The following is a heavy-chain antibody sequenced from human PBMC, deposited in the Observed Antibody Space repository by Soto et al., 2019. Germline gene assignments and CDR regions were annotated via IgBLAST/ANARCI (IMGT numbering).Heavy chain of an antibody. CDR3: ARAKTTLYNWFDA. D-gene: IGHD1-1*01. CDR2: IYYTGDA. J-gene: IGHJ5*02. CDR1: GGSISTYY. Sequence: SETLSLTCTVSGGSISTYYWSWIRQPPGKGLEWIGYIYYTGDAKYNPSLKSRVIMSVDTSKSQLSLKLSSVTAADTAVYYCARAKTTLYNWFDAWGKGTQVTVPS. V-gene: IGHV4-59*08.